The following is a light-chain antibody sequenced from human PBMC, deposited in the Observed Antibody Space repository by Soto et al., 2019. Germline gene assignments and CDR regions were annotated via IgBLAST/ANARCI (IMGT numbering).Light chain of an antibody. V-gene: IGKV1-39*01. CDR1: QNIDKY. CDR3: QQTYSNSVT. J-gene: IGKJ1*01. Sequence: DIRVTQSPASLSASVGXRVTVTCRASQNIDKYLHWYQQKPGKAPNLLIFSASILQSGVPSRFIGSGSGTEFTLTISGLQPEDFATYYCQQTYSNSVTFGQGTKVDIK. CDR2: SAS.